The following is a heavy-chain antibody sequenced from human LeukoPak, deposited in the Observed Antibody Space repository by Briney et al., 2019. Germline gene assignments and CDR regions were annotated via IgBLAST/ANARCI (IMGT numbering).Heavy chain of an antibody. CDR2: INAGNGNT. J-gene: IGHJ4*02. CDR3: ARDRRYDSSGYLAY. Sequence: ASVKVSCKASGYTFTSSAMHWVRQAPGQRLEWMGWINAGNGNTKYSQKFQGRVTITRDTSASTAYMELSSLRSEDTAVYYCARDRRYDSSGYLAYWGQGTLVTVSS. CDR1: GYTFTSSA. V-gene: IGHV1-3*01. D-gene: IGHD3-22*01.